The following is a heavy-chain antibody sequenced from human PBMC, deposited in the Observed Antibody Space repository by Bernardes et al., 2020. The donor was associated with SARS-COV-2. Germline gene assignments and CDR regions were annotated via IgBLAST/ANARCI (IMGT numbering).Heavy chain of an antibody. Sequence: GGSLSLTCAASGFTFSTYWMHWVRQAPGKGLVWVSRIKSDGSTMNYADSVKGRFTISRDNAKNTLYLQMNSLRAEDTAVYYCVRENWGIDYWGQGTLLTVSS. CDR3: VRENWGIDY. CDR1: GFTFSTYW. J-gene: IGHJ4*02. CDR2: IKSDGSTM. D-gene: IGHD7-27*01. V-gene: IGHV3-74*01.